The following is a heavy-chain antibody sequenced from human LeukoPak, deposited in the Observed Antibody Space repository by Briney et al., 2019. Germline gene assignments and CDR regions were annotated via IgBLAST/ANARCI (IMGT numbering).Heavy chain of an antibody. J-gene: IGHJ3*02. V-gene: IGHV4-31*03. CDR2: IYYSGST. D-gene: IGHD3-22*01. CDR3: ARADPYYYDSSGLAGAFDI. Sequence: PSETLSLTCTVSGGSISSGGYYWSWIRQHPGKGLEWIGYIYYSGSTYYNPSLKSRVTISVDTSKNQFSLKLSSVTAADTAVYYCARADPYYYDSSGLAGAFDIWGQGTMVTVSS. CDR1: GGSISSGGYY.